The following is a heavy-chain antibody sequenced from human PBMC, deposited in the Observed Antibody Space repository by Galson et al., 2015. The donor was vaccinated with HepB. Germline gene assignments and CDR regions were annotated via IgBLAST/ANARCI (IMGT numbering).Heavy chain of an antibody. CDR2: ISITSSYT. CDR3: ARYPRGDCGGSDCYESRHGMDV. CDR1: GFPFSDFY. Sequence: SLRLSCAASGFPFSDFYMTWIRQAPGKGLEWISYISITSSYTRYAASVQGRFTISRDNAKSSLYLRMSGLRVEDTAIYYCARYPRGDCGGSDCYESRHGMDVWGQGTTVTVSS. V-gene: IGHV3-11*03. D-gene: IGHD2-21*02. J-gene: IGHJ6*02.